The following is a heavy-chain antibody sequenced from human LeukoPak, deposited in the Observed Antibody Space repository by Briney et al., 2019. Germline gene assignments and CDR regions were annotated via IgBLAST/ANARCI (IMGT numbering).Heavy chain of an antibody. V-gene: IGHV3-30*04. J-gene: IGHJ4*02. CDR1: GFTFSSYA. CDR2: ISYDGSNK. D-gene: IGHD2-2*01. CDR3: AKDIGYCSSTSCFPVPDY. Sequence: GGSLRLSCAASGFTFSSYAMHWVRQAPGKGLEWVAVISYDGSNKYYADSVKGRFTISRDNSKNTLYLQMNSLRAEDTAVYYCAKDIGYCSSTSCFPVPDYWGQGTLVTVSS.